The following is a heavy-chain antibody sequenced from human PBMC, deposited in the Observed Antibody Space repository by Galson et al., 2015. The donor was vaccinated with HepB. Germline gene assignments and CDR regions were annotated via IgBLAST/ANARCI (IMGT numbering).Heavy chain of an antibody. Sequence: SLRLSCAASGFSFSNYWMDWVRQAPGEGLEWVSDMSNDERNIRRYADSVKGRFTISRDSAKNTLYLYMNSLRVDDTALYYCARGGVLGGMDIWGQGTMVTVSS. CDR2: MSNDERNI. J-gene: IGHJ6*02. CDR1: GFSFSNYW. CDR3: ARGGVLGGMDI. V-gene: IGHV3-74*01. D-gene: IGHD3-10*01.